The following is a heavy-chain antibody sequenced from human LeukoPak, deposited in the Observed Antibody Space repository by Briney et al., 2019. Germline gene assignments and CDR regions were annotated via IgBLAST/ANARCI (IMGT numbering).Heavy chain of an antibody. V-gene: IGHV4-39*01. D-gene: IGHD6-19*01. CDR2: IYYSGST. J-gene: IGHJ4*02. CDR3: ARQDSSGWDLDY. Sequence: SETLSLTCTVSGGSISSSSYYWGWIRQPPGKGLEWIVSIYYSGSTYYNPSPKSRVTISVDTSKNQFSLKLSSVTAADTAVYYCARQDSSGWDLDYWGQGTLVTVSS. CDR1: GGSISSSSYY.